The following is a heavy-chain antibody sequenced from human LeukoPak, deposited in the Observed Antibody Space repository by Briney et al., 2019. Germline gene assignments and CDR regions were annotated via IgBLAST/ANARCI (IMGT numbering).Heavy chain of an antibody. CDR2: IYPGDSDT. CDR1: GYSFTSYW. CDR3: ARRRSSPVEDVDYFDY. V-gene: IGHV5-51*01. Sequence: PGESLKISCKGSGYSFTSYWIGWVRQMPGKGLEWMGIIYPGDSDTRYSPSFQGQVTVSADKSISTAYLQWSSLKASDTAMYYCARRRSSPVEDVDYFDYWGQGTLVTVSS. D-gene: IGHD5-24*01. J-gene: IGHJ4*02.